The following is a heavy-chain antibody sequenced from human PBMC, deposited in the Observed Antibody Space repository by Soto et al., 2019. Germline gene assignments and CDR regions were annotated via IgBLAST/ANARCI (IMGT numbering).Heavy chain of an antibody. Sequence: SETLSLTCAVSSGSISSSNWWSWVRQPPGKGMEWNGEIYHSGSTNYNPSLKSRVTISVDNSKNQFSLKLSSVTAADTAVYYCAASRRSPRYGDYELYNWFDPWGQGTLVTVSS. CDR1: SGSISSSNW. D-gene: IGHD4-17*01. CDR2: IYHSGST. J-gene: IGHJ5*02. CDR3: AASRRSPRYGDYELYNWFDP. V-gene: IGHV4-4*02.